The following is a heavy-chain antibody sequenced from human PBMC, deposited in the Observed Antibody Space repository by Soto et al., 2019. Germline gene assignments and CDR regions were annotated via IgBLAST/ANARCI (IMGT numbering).Heavy chain of an antibody. J-gene: IGHJ4*02. V-gene: IGHV3-15*01. CDR1: GFTFSNAW. Sequence: GGSLRLSCAASGFTFSNAWMSWVRQAPGKGLEWVGRIKSKTDGGTTDYAAPVKGRFTISRDDSKNTLYLQMNSLKTEDTAVYYCNTAGYGSSWSYYFDYWGQGTPVTVSS. CDR3: NTAGYGSSWSYYFDY. D-gene: IGHD6-13*01. CDR2: IKSKTDGGTT.